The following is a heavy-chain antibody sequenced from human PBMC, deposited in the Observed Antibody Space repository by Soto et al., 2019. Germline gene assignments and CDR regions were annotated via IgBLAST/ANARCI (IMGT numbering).Heavy chain of an antibody. CDR1: GGSFSCYY. D-gene: IGHD4-4*01. Sequence: LSLTCAVYGGSFSCYYWSWIRQPPGKGLEWIGEINHSGSTNYNPSLKSRVTISVDTSKNQFSLKLSSVTAADTAVYYCARGLHYSNYVDYYYYGMDVWGQGTTVTVSS. CDR2: INHSGST. J-gene: IGHJ6*02. CDR3: ARGLHYSNYVDYYYYGMDV. V-gene: IGHV4-34*01.